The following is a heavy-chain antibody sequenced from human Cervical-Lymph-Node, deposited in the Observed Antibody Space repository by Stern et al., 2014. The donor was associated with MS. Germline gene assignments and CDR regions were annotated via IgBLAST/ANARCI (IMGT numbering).Heavy chain of an antibody. CDR1: GYSFTSYW. CDR2: IYPGDSDT. J-gene: IGHJ6*02. Sequence: VQLVESGAEVKKPGESLKISCKGSGYSFTSYWIGWVRQMPGKGLEWMGIIYPGDSDTRYSPSFQGQVTSSADKSISPAYLQWSSLKASDTAMYYCARHRAVADDYYYYGMDVWGQGTTVTVSS. V-gene: IGHV5-51*01. D-gene: IGHD6-19*01. CDR3: ARHRAVADDYYYYGMDV.